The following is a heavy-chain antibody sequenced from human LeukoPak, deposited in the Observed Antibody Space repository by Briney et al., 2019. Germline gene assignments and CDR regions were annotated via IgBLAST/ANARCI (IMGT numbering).Heavy chain of an antibody. D-gene: IGHD6-6*01. J-gene: IGHJ6*02. Sequence: GGPLRLSCAASGYTFSSYGMHWVRPAPGKGLEWVAVISYDGSNKYYADSVKGRFTISRDNSKNTLYLQMNSLRAEDTAVYYCAKDRVPKYSSSSIGYYYGMDVWGQGTTVTVSS. CDR1: GYTFSSYG. V-gene: IGHV3-30*18. CDR3: AKDRVPKYSSSSIGYYYGMDV. CDR2: ISYDGSNK.